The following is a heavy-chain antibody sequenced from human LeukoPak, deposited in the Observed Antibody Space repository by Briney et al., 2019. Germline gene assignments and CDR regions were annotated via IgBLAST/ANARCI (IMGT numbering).Heavy chain of an antibody. CDR2: IYSGGTT. CDR3: ARNPPNWYSSLDY. J-gene: IGHJ4*02. Sequence: PGGSLRLSCAASGFTVNNNYMSWVRQAPGKGLEWVSVIYSGGTTYYADSVKGRFTISRDNSKNTLYLQMNSLRAEDTAVYYCARNPPNWYSSLDYWGQGTLVTVSS. D-gene: IGHD6-19*01. CDR1: GFTVNNNY. V-gene: IGHV3-53*01.